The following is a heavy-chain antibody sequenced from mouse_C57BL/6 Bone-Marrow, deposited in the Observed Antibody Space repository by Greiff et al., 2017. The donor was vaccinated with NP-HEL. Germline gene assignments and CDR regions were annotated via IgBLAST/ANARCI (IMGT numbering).Heavy chain of an antibody. CDR3: ARGGFTTVVVPYFDY. Sequence: QVQLQQSGAELARPGASVKLSCKASGYTFTSYGISWVKQRTGQGLEWIGEIYPRSGNTYYIEKFKGKATLTADKSSSTAYMELRSLTSEDSAVYFCARGGFTTVVVPYFDYWGQGTTLTVSS. D-gene: IGHD1-1*01. J-gene: IGHJ2*01. V-gene: IGHV1-81*01. CDR2: IYPRSGNT. CDR1: GYTFTSYG.